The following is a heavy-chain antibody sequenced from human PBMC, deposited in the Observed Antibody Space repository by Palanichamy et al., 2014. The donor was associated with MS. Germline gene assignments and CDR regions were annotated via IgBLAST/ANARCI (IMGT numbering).Heavy chain of an antibody. D-gene: IGHD6-13*01. CDR2: FDPEDGGT. V-gene: IGHV1-24*01. CDR1: GYTLTELS. CDR3: ATDNMLAAAGNLAD. J-gene: IGHJ4*02. Sequence: QVQLVQSGAEVKKPGASVKVSCKVSGYTLTELSMHWVRQAPGKGLEWMGGFDPEDGGTIYAQKFQGRVTVTEDTSTDTAYMELSSLRPEDTAVYYCATDNMLAAAGNLADWGQGTLVTVSS.